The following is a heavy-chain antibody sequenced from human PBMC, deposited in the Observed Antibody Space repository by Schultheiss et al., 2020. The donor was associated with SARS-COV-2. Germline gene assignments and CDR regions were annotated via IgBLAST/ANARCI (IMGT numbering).Heavy chain of an antibody. CDR1: GFTFSSYG. Sequence: GESLKISCAASGFTFSSYGMHWVRQAPGKGLEWVAVIWYDGSNKYYADSVKGRFTISRDNSKNTLYLQMNSLRAEDTAVYYCARGDTAMPGDAYYYYYGMDVWGQGTTVTVSS. V-gene: IGHV3-33*01. D-gene: IGHD5-18*01. CDR3: ARGDTAMPGDAYYYYYGMDV. CDR2: IWYDGSNK. J-gene: IGHJ6*02.